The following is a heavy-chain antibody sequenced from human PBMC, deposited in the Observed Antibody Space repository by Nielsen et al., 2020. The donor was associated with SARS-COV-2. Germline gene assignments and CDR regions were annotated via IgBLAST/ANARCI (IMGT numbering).Heavy chain of an antibody. CDR1: GFTFDDYG. CDR3: ARAVWGYCSSTSCYFDY. V-gene: IGHV3-20*01. CDR2: INWNGGST. D-gene: IGHD2-2*01. J-gene: IGHJ4*02. Sequence: GGSLRLSCAASGFTFDDYGMSWVRQAPGKGLEWVSGINWNGGSTGYADSVKGRFTISRDNAKSSLYLQMNSLRAEDTALYHCARAVWGYCSSTSCYFDYWGQGTLVTVSS.